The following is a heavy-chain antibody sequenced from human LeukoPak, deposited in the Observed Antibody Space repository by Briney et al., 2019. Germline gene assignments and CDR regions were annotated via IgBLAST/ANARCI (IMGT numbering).Heavy chain of an antibody. CDR2: IYTSGST. V-gene: IGHV4-4*07. J-gene: IGHJ4*02. Sequence: PSETLSLTCTVSGGSISSYYWSWIRQPAGKGLEWVGRIYTSGSTNYNPSLKSRVTMSVDTTKNQFSLKLSSVTAADTAVYYCARGISSGVRAVLDYWGQGTLVTVSS. D-gene: IGHD3-10*01. CDR1: GGSISSYY. CDR3: ARGISSGVRAVLDY.